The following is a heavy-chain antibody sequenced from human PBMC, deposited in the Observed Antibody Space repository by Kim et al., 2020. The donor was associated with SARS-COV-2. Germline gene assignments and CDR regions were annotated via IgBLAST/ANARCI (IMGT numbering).Heavy chain of an antibody. CDR3: ASSLRYFIFDP. CDR2: T. J-gene: IGHJ5*02. Sequence: TNHNPSVESRVTISVDTSKNQFSLKLSSVTAADTAVYYCASSLRYFIFDPWGQGTLVTVSS. D-gene: IGHD3-9*01. V-gene: IGHV4-59*01.